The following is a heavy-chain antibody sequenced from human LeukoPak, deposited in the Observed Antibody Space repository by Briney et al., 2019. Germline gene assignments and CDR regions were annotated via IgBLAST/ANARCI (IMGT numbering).Heavy chain of an antibody. CDR1: GLTFSDYE. CDR2: ISSSGTMI. CDR3: AGRFRGYSPFDP. V-gene: IGHV3-48*03. D-gene: IGHD5-18*01. Sequence: GGSLRLSCVAPGLTFSDYELNWVRQAPGKGLEWVSHISSSGTMIYYADSVKGRFTISRDNAKTSLYLQMNSLRAEDTAVYYCAGRFRGYSPFDPWGQGTLVAVSS. J-gene: IGHJ5*02.